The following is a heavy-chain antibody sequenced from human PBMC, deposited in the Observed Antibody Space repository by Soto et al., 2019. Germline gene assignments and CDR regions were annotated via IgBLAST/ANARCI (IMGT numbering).Heavy chain of an antibody. CDR2: IIPIVGTA. CDR1: GGTFSSYA. D-gene: IGHD6-19*01. J-gene: IGHJ3*02. Sequence: QVQLVQSGAEVKKPGSSVKVSCKASGGTFSSYAISWVRQAPGQGLEWMGGIIPIVGTANYAQKFQGRVTITADESTSTAYMELSSLRSEDTAVYYCASRVAGIPKDAFDIWGQGTMVTVSS. V-gene: IGHV1-69*01. CDR3: ASRVAGIPKDAFDI.